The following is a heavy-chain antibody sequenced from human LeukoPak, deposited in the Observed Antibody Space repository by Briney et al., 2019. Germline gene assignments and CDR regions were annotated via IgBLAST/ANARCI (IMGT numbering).Heavy chain of an antibody. D-gene: IGHD4-11*01. CDR2: IIPIFGTA. CDR3: ALSVVDYSNYFDY. J-gene: IGHJ4*02. CDR1: GGTFSSYA. V-gene: IGHV1-69*13. Sequence: SVKVSCKASGGTFSSYAISWVRQAPGQGLEWMGGIIPIFGTANYAQKFQGRVTITADESTSTAYMELSSLRSEDTAVYYCALSVVDYSNYFDYWGQGTLVTVSS.